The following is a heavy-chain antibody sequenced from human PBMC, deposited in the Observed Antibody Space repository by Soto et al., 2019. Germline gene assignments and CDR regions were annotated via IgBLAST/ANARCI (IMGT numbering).Heavy chain of an antibody. D-gene: IGHD2-15*01. J-gene: IGHJ4*02. CDR1: GGSISSSSYY. Sequence: QLQLQESGPGLVKPSETLSLTCTVSGGSISSSSYYWGWIRQPPGKGLEWIGSIYYSGSTYYNPSLKSRVTISVDTSKNQFSLKLSSVTAADTVVYYCARTEKGVVDYWGQGTLVTVSS. V-gene: IGHV4-39*01. CDR3: ARTEKGVVDY. CDR2: IYYSGST.